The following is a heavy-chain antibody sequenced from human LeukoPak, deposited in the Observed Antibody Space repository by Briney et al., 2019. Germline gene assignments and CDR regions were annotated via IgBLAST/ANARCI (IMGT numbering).Heavy chain of an antibody. J-gene: IGHJ6*03. CDR1: GGSISSYY. CDR3: ARGAGIVVVPAAILDYYYYMGV. Sequence: SETLSLTCTVSGGSISSYYWSWIRQPPGKGLEWIGYIYTSGSTNYNPSLKSRVTISVDTSKNQFSLKLSSVTAADTAVYYCARGAGIVVVPAAILDYYYYMGVWGKGTTVTVSS. V-gene: IGHV4-4*09. D-gene: IGHD2-2*01. CDR2: IYTSGST.